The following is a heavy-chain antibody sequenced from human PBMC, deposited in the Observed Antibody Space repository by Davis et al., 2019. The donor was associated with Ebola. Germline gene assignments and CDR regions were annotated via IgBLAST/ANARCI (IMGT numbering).Heavy chain of an antibody. V-gene: IGHV3-48*03. CDR3: ARVKWELLGTTTYFDY. CDR1: GFTFSSYE. CDR2: ISSSGSTI. Sequence: PGGSLRLSCAASGFTFSSYEMNWVRQAPGKGLEWVSYISSSGSTIYYADSVKGRFTISSDNAKNSLYLQMNSLRAEDTAVYYCARVKWELLGTTTYFDYWGQGTLVTVSS. D-gene: IGHD1-26*01. J-gene: IGHJ4*02.